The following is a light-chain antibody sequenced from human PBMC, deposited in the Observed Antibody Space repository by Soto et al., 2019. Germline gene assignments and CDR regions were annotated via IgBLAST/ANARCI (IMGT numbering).Light chain of an antibody. J-gene: IGKJ4*01. CDR2: RTS. V-gene: IGKV1-9*01. CDR1: QDIYRY. Sequence: IQLTQSPSFLSASVGDRVTITCRASQDIYRYVAWYQQKSGRAPKLLIYRTSNLQRGVPSRFSGSGSGTDFTLTINNLQPEDFATYHCQQVDSYPLTFGGGTKLEIK. CDR3: QQVDSYPLT.